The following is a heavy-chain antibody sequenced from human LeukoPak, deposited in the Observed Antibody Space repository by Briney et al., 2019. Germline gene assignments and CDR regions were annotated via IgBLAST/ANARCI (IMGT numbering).Heavy chain of an antibody. J-gene: IGHJ6*03. D-gene: IGHD2-2*02. CDR2: IYYSGST. CDR1: GGSISSSSYN. Sequence: SETLSLTCTVSGGSISSSSYNWGWIRQPPGKGLEWIGSIYYSGSTYYNPSLKSRVTISVDTSKNQFSLKLSSVTAADTAVYYCARDIVVVPAAIWSDDYYYYYMDVWGKGTTVTVSS. V-gene: IGHV4-39*02. CDR3: ARDIVVVPAAIWSDDYYYYYMDV.